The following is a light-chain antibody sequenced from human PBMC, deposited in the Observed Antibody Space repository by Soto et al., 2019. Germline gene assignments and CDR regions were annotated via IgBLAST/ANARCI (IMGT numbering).Light chain of an antibody. CDR2: DAS. Sequence: EIVLTQSPATLSLSPGERATLSCRASQGVSSYLAWYQRKPGQAPRLLIYDASNRATGIPARFSGSGPGTDFTLTISSLEPEDFAVYYCQQRSNWHQYTFGQGTRLEIK. V-gene: IGKV3D-11*01. J-gene: IGKJ5*01. CDR1: QGVSSY. CDR3: QQRSNWHQYT.